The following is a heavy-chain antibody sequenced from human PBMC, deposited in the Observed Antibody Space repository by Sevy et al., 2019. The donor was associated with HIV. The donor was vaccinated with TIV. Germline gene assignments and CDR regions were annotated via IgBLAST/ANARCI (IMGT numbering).Heavy chain of an antibody. CDR1: GFTFSSYS. J-gene: IGHJ3*02. CDR2: ISSSSSYI. V-gene: IGHV3-21*01. CDR3: ARAAPLYGGNRQGAFDI. Sequence: GGSLRLSCAASGFTFSSYSMNWVRQAPGKGLEWVSSISSSSSYIYYADSVKGRFTISRDNAKNSLYLQMNSLRAEDTAVYYCARAAPLYGGNRQGAFDIWGQGTMVTVSS. D-gene: IGHD4-17*01.